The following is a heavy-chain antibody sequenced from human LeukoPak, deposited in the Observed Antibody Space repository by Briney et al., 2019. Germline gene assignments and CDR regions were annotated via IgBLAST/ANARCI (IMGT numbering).Heavy chain of an antibody. CDR3: GANAGGHREAPFDN. CDR2: IYYSGLT. V-gene: IGHV4-59*01. D-gene: IGHD5-18*01. J-gene: IGHJ4*02. Sequence: SETLSLTCTVSGGSISSYYWYWVRQPPGKGLECIGHIYYSGLTDYNPSLKSRVTISIEPCNKQFSLKRPSVTAADTAVYYCGANAGGHREAPFDNCDQGTLVTVSS. CDR1: GGSISSYY.